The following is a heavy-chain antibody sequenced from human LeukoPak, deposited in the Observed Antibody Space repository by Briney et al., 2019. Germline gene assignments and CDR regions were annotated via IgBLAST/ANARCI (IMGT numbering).Heavy chain of an antibody. D-gene: IGHD6-19*01. J-gene: IGHJ4*02. CDR3: ASKLSGIAVAGTIDY. CDR1: GFTVSSNY. CDR2: IYYSGST. Sequence: GSLRLSCAASGFTVSSNYMSWVRQPPGKGLEWIGSIYYSGSTYYNPSLKSRVTISVDTSKNQFSLKLSSVTAADTAVYYCASKLSGIAVAGTIDYWGQGTLVTVSS. V-gene: IGHV4-39*07.